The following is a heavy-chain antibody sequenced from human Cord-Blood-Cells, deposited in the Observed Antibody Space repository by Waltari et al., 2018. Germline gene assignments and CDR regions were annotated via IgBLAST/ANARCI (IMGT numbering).Heavy chain of an antibody. V-gene: IGHV4-34*01. J-gene: IGHJ2*01. D-gene: IGHD4-17*01. Sequence: QVQLQQWGAGLLKPSETLSLTCAVYGGSFSGYYWSWIRQPPGKGLEWIGEINHSGSTNYNPSLKSRDTISVDTSRNQFSLELSSVTAADAAVYCGAGGPLDYGDYRYFDVWGRGTLVTVSS. CDR3: AGGPLDYGDYRYFDV. CDR1: GGSFSGYY. CDR2: INHSGST.